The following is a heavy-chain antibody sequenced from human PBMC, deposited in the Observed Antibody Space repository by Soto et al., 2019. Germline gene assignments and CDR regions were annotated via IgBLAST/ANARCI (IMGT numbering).Heavy chain of an antibody. CDR3: ARGAWLVYYYYGMDV. D-gene: IGHD6-19*01. Sequence: SETLSLTCAVSGGSISRSNWWSWGRQPPGKGLEWIGEIYHSGSTNYNPSLKSRVTISVDKSKNQFSLKLSSVTAADTAVYYCARGAWLVYYYYGMDVSGQGTTVTVSS. CDR1: GGSISRSNW. J-gene: IGHJ6*02. CDR2: IYHSGST. V-gene: IGHV4-4*02.